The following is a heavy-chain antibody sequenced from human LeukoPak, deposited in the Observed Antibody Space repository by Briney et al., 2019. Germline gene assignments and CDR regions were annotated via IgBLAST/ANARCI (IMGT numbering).Heavy chain of an antibody. J-gene: IGHJ4*02. Sequence: PSETLSLTCAVYGGSFSGYYWSWIRQPPGKGLEWIGEINHSGSTNYNPSLKSRVTISVDTSKNQFSLKLSSVTAADTAVYYCATGRAAAGSLGYWGQGILVTVSS. V-gene: IGHV4-34*01. CDR1: GGSFSGYY. CDR2: INHSGST. CDR3: ATGRAAAGSLGY. D-gene: IGHD6-25*01.